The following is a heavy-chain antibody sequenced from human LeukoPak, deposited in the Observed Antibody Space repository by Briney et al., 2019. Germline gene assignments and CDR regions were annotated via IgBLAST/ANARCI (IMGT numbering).Heavy chain of an antibody. CDR2: ISSSSSYI. Sequence: GRSLRLSCAASGFTFSSYSMNWVRQAPGKGLEWVSFISSSSSYIYYTDSVKGRFTIFRDNAKNSLYLQLNSLRAEDTALYYCARGYDYVWGSYRHRNWFDPWGQGTLVTVSS. CDR3: ARGYDYVWGSYRHRNWFDP. V-gene: IGHV3-21*01. J-gene: IGHJ5*02. CDR1: GFTFSSYS. D-gene: IGHD3-16*02.